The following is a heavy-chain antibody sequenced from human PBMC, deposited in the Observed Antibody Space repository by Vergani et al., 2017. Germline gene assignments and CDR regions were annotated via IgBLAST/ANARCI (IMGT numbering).Heavy chain of an antibody. V-gene: IGHV1-69*01. J-gene: IGHJ3*02. D-gene: IGHD2-15*01. CDR1: GGTFSSYA. CDR3: ARDRPASIVVGGHSPDAFDI. Sequence: QVQLVQSGAEVKKHGSSVKVSCKASGGTFSSYAISWVRQAPGQGLEWMGGIIPIFGTANYAQKFQGRVTITADESTSTAYMELSSLRSEDTAVYYCARDRPASIVVGGHSPDAFDIWGQGTMVTVSS. CDR2: IIPIFGTA.